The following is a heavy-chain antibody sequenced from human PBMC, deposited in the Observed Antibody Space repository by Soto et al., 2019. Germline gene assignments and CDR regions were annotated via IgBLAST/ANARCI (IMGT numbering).Heavy chain of an antibody. CDR1: GFTVSSNY. Sequence: PGGSMRLSCAASGFTVSSNYMSWVRQAPGKGLEWVSVIYSGGSTYYADSVKGRFTISRDNSKNTLYLQMNSLRAEDTAVYYCARDRLVDDYGANYAFDIWGQGTMVTVSS. CDR3: ARDRLVDDYGANYAFDI. J-gene: IGHJ3*02. CDR2: IYSGGST. D-gene: IGHD4-17*01. V-gene: IGHV3-66*01.